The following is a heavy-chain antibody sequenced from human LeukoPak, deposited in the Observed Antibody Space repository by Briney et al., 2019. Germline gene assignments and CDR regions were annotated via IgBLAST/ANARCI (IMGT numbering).Heavy chain of an antibody. V-gene: IGHV1-2*02. D-gene: IGHD5-18*01. J-gene: IGHJ3*02. CDR3: ARKRVDTAMVTIPDAFDI. CDR1: GYTFTGYY. Sequence: ASVKVSCKASGYTFTGYYMHWVRQAPGQGLEWTGWINPNSGGTNYAQKFQGRVTMTRDTSISTAYMELSRLRSDDTAVYYCARKRVDTAMVTIPDAFDIWGQGTMVTVSS. CDR2: INPNSGGT.